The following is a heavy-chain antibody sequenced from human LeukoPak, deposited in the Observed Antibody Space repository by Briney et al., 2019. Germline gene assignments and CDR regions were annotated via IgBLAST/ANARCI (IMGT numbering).Heavy chain of an antibody. CDR1: GFTFSSYG. V-gene: IGHV3-33*01. Sequence: GGSLRLSCAASGFTFSSYGMHWVRQAPGKGLEWVAVIWYDGSNKYYADSVKGRFTISRDNSKNTLYLQMNSLRAEDTAVYYCARSHPDYHYGMDVWGQGTTVTVSS. CDR3: ARSHPDYHYGMDV. CDR2: IWYDGSNK. J-gene: IGHJ6*02.